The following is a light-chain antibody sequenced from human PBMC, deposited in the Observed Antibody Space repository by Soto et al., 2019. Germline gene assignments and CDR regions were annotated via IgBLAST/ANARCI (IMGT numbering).Light chain of an antibody. CDR1: QSISSY. CDR3: QHSYSTPPGFT. J-gene: IGKJ3*01. V-gene: IGKV1-39*01. Sequence: DIQMTQSPSSLSASVGDRVTITCRASQSISSYLYWYQQKPGKAPKLLIYAASSLQSGVPSRFSGSGSGTDFTLPISSLQPEDFSTYYGQHSYSTPPGFTFGPGTKLDIK. CDR2: AAS.